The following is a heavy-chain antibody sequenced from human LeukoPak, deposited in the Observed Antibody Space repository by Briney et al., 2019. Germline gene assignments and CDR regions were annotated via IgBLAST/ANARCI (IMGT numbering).Heavy chain of an antibody. V-gene: IGHV3-23*01. CDR2: ISGSGGST. Sequence: GGSLRLSCTVSGITFSDYSMNWVRQAPGKGLEWVSAISGSGGSTYYADSVKGRFTISRDNSKNTLYLQMNSLRAEDTAVYYCAKDHDYYDSSGYYWIYWGQGTLVTVSS. J-gene: IGHJ4*02. D-gene: IGHD3-22*01. CDR3: AKDHDYYDSSGYYWIY. CDR1: GITFSDYS.